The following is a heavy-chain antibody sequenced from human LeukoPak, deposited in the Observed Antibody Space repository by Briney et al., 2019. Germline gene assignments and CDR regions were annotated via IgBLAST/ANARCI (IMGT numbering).Heavy chain of an antibody. CDR1: GYTFTAYY. CDR3: ARFNIVVVPAARDYYYYMDV. J-gene: IGHJ6*03. CDR2: INSNSGDT. D-gene: IGHD2-2*01. Sequence: ASVKDSCKASGYTFTAYYLHWVRQAPGQGLEWMGWINSNSGDTNYAQKFQGRVTMTRDTSISTAYMDLSRLTSDDTAVYYCARFNIVVVPAARDYYYYMDVWGKGTTVTISS. V-gene: IGHV1-2*02.